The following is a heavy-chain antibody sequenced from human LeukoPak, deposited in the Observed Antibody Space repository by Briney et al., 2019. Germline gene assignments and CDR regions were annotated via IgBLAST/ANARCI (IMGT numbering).Heavy chain of an antibody. V-gene: IGHV3-33*01. Sequence: GRSLRLSCAASGFTFSSYGMHWVRQAPGKGLEWVAVIWYDGSNKYYADSVKGRFTISRDNSKNTVYLQMNSLRAEDTAVYYCARSGGPGTYHQLRYNWFDPWGQGTLVTVSS. CDR2: IWYDGSNK. D-gene: IGHD3-10*01. CDR3: ARSGGPGTYHQLRYNWFDP. J-gene: IGHJ5*02. CDR1: GFTFSSYG.